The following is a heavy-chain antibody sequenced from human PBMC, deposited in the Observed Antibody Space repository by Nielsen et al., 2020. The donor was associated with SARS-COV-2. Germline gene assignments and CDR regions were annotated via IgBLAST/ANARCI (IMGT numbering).Heavy chain of an antibody. J-gene: IGHJ6*02. D-gene: IGHD4-23*01. CDR3: ARGPYGGNAGPDYYGMDV. CDR1: GYTFTSYG. Sequence: ASVKVSCKASGYTFTSYGISWVRQATGQGLEWMGWMNPNSGNTGYAQKFQGRVTMTRNTSISTAYIELSSLRSEDTAVYYCARGPYGGNAGPDYYGMDVWGQGTTVTVSS. V-gene: IGHV1-8*02. CDR2: MNPNSGNT.